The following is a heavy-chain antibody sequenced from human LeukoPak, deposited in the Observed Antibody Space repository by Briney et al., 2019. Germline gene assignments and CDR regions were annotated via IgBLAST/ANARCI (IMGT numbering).Heavy chain of an antibody. CDR2: MDPNSGNT. Sequence: ASVKVSCKASGYTFTSYDINWVRQATGQGLEWMGWMDPNSGNTGYAQKFQGRVTMTRNTSISTAYMELSSLRSEDTAVYYCAREAAAGNYYYYGMDVWGQGTTVTVSS. D-gene: IGHD6-13*01. CDR1: GYTFTSYD. J-gene: IGHJ6*02. V-gene: IGHV1-8*01. CDR3: AREAAAGNYYYYGMDV.